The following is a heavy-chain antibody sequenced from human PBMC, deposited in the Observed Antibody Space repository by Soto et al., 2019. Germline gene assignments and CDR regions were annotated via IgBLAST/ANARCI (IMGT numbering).Heavy chain of an antibody. D-gene: IGHD3-10*01. V-gene: IGHV1-2*02. CDR1: GYTFTGYY. CDR3: ARVLLWFGELFDYYYYGMDV. J-gene: IGHJ6*02. Sequence: GASVKVSCKASGYTFTGYYMHWVRQAPGQGLEWMGWINPNSGGTNYAQKFQGRVTMTRDTSISTAYMELSRLRSDDTAAYYCARVLLWFGELFDYYYYGMDVWGQGTTVTVSS. CDR2: INPNSGGT.